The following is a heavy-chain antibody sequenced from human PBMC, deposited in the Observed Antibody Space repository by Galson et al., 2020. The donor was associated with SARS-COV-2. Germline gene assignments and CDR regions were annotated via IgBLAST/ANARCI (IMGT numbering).Heavy chain of an antibody. D-gene: IGHD6-19*01. CDR2: IYYSGST. J-gene: IGHJ4*02. V-gene: IGHV4-59*01. Sequence: SETLSLTRTVSGGSISSYYWSWIRQPPGKGLEWIGYIYYSGSTNYNPSLKSRVTISVDTSKNQFSLKLSSVTAADTAVYYCARLGGEFWEQWLGFDYWGQGTLVTVSS. CDR1: GGSISSYY. CDR3: ARLGGEFWEQWLGFDY.